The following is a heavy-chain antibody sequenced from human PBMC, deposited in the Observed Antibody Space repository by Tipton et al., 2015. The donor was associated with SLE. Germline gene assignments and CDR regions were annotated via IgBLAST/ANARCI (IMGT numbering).Heavy chain of an antibody. CDR3: ARDRGGATAGYFDY. D-gene: IGHD1-26*01. CDR2: IYYSGST. V-gene: IGHV4-59*11. Sequence: TLSLTCTVSGGSISSHYWSWIRQPPGKGLEWIGYIYYSGSTNYNPSLKSRVTISVDTSKNQFSLKLSSVTAADTAVYYCARDRGGATAGYFDYWGQGTLVTVSS. J-gene: IGHJ4*02. CDR1: GGSISSHY.